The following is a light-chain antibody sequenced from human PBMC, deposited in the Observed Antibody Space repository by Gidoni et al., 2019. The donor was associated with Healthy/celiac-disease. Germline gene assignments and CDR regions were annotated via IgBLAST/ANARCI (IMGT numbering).Light chain of an antibody. CDR1: QSVSSSY. V-gene: IGKV3-20*01. J-gene: IGKJ2*01. Sequence: EIVFTPSPGTLSLSPGERATPSCRASQSVSSSYLAWYQQKPGQAPRLLIYGAASRATGIPDRFSGSGSGTDFTLTISRLEPEDFAVYYCQQYGSSPLYTFGQGTKLEIK. CDR3: QQYGSSPLYT. CDR2: GAA.